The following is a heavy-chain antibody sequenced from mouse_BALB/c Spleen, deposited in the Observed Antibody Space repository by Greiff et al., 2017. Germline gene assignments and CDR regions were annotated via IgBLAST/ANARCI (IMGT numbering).Heavy chain of an antibody. CDR1: GYTFTSYV. D-gene: IGHD1-1*01. J-gene: IGHJ1*01. Sequence: VQLQQSGPELVKPGASVKMSCKASGYTFTSYVMHWVKQKPGQGLEWIGYINPYNDGTKYNEKFKGKATLTSDKSSSTAYMELSSLTSEDSAVYYCARCDYYGSSYWYFDVWGAGTTVTVSS. V-gene: IGHV1-14*01. CDR3: ARCDYYGSSYWYFDV. CDR2: INPYNDGT.